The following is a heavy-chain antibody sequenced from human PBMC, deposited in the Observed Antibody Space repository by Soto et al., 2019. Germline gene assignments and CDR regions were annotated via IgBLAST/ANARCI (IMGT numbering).Heavy chain of an antibody. CDR1: GFTFSSYA. CDR3: ARDTGYCISTSCPAPDAFDI. J-gene: IGHJ3*02. CDR2: ISYDGSNK. Sequence: PGGSLRLSCAASGFTFSSYAMHWVRQAPGKGLEYVAVISYDGSNKYYADSVKGRFTISRDNSKNTLYLQMNSLRAEDTAVYYCARDTGYCISTSCPAPDAFDIWGQGTMVTVSS. D-gene: IGHD2-2*01. V-gene: IGHV3-30-3*01.